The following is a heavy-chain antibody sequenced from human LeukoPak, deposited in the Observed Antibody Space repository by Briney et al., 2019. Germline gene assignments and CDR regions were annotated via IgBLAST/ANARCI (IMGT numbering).Heavy chain of an antibody. CDR3: ARGYEYEIRGYVAAY. D-gene: IGHD3-22*01. J-gene: IGHJ4*02. CDR2: ISYDGSNK. CDR1: GFTFRGYA. V-gene: IGHV3-30*04. Sequence: GGSLRLSCAASGFTFRGYAMKWVRQAPGKGLEWVAVISYDGSNKYYADSVKGRFTISRDNSKHTFYLEMNTLRAEDTAVYYCARGYEYEIRGYVAAYWGQGTLVTVSS.